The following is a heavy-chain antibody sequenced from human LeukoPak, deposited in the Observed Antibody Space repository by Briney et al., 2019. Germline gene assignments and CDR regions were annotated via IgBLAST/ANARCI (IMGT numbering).Heavy chain of an antibody. CDR2: INHNGDT. J-gene: IGHJ4*01. Sequence: PSETLSLTCAVYGRSFYGYYWTWIRQPPGKGLEWIGEINHNGDTTYNPSLKSRVTISVDTSKNQFSLRLTSVTAADTAVYYCARRLSGYTNFGYWGHGTLVTVSS. V-gene: IGHV4-34*01. CDR1: GRSFYGYY. CDR3: ARRLSGYTNFGY. D-gene: IGHD5-12*01.